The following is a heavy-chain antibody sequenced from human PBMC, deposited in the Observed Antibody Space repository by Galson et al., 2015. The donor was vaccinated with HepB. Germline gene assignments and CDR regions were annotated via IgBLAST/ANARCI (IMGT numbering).Heavy chain of an antibody. Sequence: SETLSLTCTVSGDSITNNIYYWGWIRQPPGKGLEWIGSIYYSGRTYFNPSLKSRVTISVDTSRNQFSLKLSSVSASDTAVYYCARHAPSYGSGTYTDYWGQGTLVTVSS. J-gene: IGHJ4*02. V-gene: IGHV4-39*01. CDR3: ARHAPSYGSGTYTDY. CDR1: GDSITNNIYY. D-gene: IGHD3-10*01. CDR2: IYYSGRT.